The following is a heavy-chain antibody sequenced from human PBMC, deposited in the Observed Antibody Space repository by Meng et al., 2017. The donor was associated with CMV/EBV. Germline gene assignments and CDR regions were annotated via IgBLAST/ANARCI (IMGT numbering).Heavy chain of an antibody. J-gene: IGHJ6*02. Sequence: SESLSLTCAVYGFSFSGYYLSWIRQPPGKGLEWFGEINHSGSTNYYPSLKSRVTISVDTSKNQFSLKLSSVTAADTAVYYCARGEWSRGQYQLQIARYYYYGMDVWGQGTTVTVSS. CDR2: INHSGST. CDR3: ARGEWSRGQYQLQIARYYYYGMDV. D-gene: IGHD2-2*01. CDR1: GFSFSGYY. V-gene: IGHV4-34*01.